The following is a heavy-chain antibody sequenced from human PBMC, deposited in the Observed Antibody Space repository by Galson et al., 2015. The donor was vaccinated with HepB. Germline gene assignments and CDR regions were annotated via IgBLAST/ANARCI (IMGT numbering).Heavy chain of an antibody. D-gene: IGHD3-10*01. J-gene: IGHJ4*02. CDR3: AREGNTMVRGVPDY. V-gene: IGHV3-21*01. Sequence: SLRLSCAASGFTFSSYSMNWVRQAPGKGLEWVSSISSSSSYIYYADSVKGRFTISRDNAKNSLYLQMNSLRAEDTAVYYCAREGNTMVRGVPDYWGQGTLVTVSS. CDR2: ISSSSSYI. CDR1: GFTFSSYS.